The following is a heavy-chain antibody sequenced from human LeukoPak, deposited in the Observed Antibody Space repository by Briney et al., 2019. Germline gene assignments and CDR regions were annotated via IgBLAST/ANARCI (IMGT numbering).Heavy chain of an antibody. D-gene: IGHD2-21*01. CDR3: ASIYCGGECSLGAFDI. CDR2: IYPGDSDT. CDR1: GYSFTSYW. J-gene: IGHJ3*02. V-gene: IGHV5-51*01. Sequence: GESLKISCKGSGYSFTSYWIGWVRQMPGKGLEWMGIIYPGDSDTRYSPSFQGQVTISADKSISTAYLQWSSLKASDTAMYYCASIYCGGECSLGAFDIWGQGTMVTVSS.